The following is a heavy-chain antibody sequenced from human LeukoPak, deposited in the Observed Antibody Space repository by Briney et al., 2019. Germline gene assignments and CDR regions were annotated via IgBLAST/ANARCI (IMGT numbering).Heavy chain of an antibody. J-gene: IGHJ4*02. CDR1: GGTFSSYT. D-gene: IGHD2-2*03. CDR2: IIPILGIA. V-gene: IGHV1-69*04. CDR3: ARDWSGYCSSTSCFHYYFDY. Sequence: SVKVSCKASGGTFSSYTISWVRQAPGRGLEWMGRIIPILGIANYAQKFQGRVTITADKSASTAYMELSSLRSEDTAVYYCARDWSGYCSSTSCFHYYFDYWGQGTLVTVSS.